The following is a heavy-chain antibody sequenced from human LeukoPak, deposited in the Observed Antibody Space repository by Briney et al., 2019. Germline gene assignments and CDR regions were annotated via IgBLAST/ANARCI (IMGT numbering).Heavy chain of an antibody. CDR2: ISSSSSYI. Sequence: GGPLRLSCAASGFTFSSYSMNWVRQAPGKGLGWVSSISSSSSYIYYADSVKGRFTISRDNAKNSLYLQMNSLRAEDTAVYYCARAVPSTYYYDSSGYPDYWGQGTLVTVSS. CDR3: ARAVPSTYYYDSSGYPDY. V-gene: IGHV3-21*01. D-gene: IGHD3-22*01. CDR1: GFTFSSYS. J-gene: IGHJ4*02.